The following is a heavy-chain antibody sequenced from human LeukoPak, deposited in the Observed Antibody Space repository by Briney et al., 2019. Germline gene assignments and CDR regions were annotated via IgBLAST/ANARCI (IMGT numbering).Heavy chain of an antibody. D-gene: IGHD1-7*01. V-gene: IGHV4-59*01. Sequence: SETLSFTCTVSGGSISSYYWSWIRQPPGKGLEWIGYIYYSGSTNYNPSLKSRVTISVDTSKNQFSLKLSSVTAADTAVYYCAISITGTTPWFDYWGQGTLVTVSS. CDR3: AISITGTTPWFDY. CDR2: IYYSGST. CDR1: GGSISSYY. J-gene: IGHJ4*02.